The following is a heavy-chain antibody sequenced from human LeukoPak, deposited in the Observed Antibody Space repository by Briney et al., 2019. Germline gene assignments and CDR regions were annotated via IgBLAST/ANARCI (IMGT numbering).Heavy chain of an antibody. CDR1: GFTFSSYE. CDR3: ARASSWYPYYYYYMDV. Sequence: GGSLRLSCAASGFTFSSYEMNWVRQAPGKGLEWVSYISSSSSTIYYADSVKGRFTISRDNAKNSLYLQMNSLRAEDTAVYYCARASSWYPYYYYYMDVWGKGTTVTVSS. D-gene: IGHD6-13*01. CDR2: ISSSSSTI. V-gene: IGHV3-48*03. J-gene: IGHJ6*03.